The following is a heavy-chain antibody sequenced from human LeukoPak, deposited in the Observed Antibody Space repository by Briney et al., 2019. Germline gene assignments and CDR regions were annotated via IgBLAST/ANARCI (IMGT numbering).Heavy chain of an antibody. CDR2: INHSGST. V-gene: IGHV4-34*01. CDR3: ARESGVLRFFFDL. J-gene: IGHJ3*01. D-gene: IGHD3-3*01. Sequence: SETLSLTCAVYDGSFSGYYWSWIRQPPGKGLEWIGEINHSGSTYYNPSLNSRVTISVDTSKNQFSLKLTYVTAADTAMYYCARESGVLRFFFDLWGQGTMVTVSS. CDR1: DGSFSGYY.